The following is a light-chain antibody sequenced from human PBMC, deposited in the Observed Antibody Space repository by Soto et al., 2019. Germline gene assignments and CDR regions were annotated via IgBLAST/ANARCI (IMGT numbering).Light chain of an antibody. CDR3: IQATHWPLT. J-gene: IGKJ4*01. CDR2: KVS. CDR1: ESLVYSDGNTY. Sequence: DVVMTQSPLSLPVTLGQPASISCRSGESLVYSDGNTYLNWFQQRPGQSPRRLIYKVSNRDSGVPDRLSGSGSGTDFTLTISRVEAEDVGVYYCIQATHWPLTFGGGTKVEIK. V-gene: IGKV2-30*01.